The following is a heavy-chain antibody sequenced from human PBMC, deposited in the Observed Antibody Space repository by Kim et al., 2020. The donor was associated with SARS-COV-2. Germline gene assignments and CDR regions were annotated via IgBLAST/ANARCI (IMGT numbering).Heavy chain of an antibody. CDR1: GFTFDDYA. CDR2: ISWNSGSI. D-gene: IGHD5-18*01. V-gene: IGHV3-9*01. CDR3: AKDKYSYGQRGFDY. Sequence: GGSLRLSCAASGFTFDDYAMHWVRQAPGKGLEWVSGISWNSGSIGYADSVKGRFTISRDNAKNSLYLQMNSLRAEDTALYYCAKDKYSYGQRGFDYWGQGTLVTVSS. J-gene: IGHJ4*02.